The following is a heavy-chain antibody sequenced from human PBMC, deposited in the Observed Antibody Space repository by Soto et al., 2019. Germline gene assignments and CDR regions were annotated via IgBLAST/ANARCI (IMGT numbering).Heavy chain of an antibody. V-gene: IGHV4-39*01. CDR2: IYYSGST. CDR3: PTSNWFDP. Sequence: LQLQESGPGLVKPSETLSLTCTVSDGSISSREYYWGWISKPPGKGLEWIGTIYYSGSTYYNPSLKSRVTISVDTSKNQFSLKLSSVTAADTAVYYCPTSNWFDPWGQGTLVTVSS. D-gene: IGHD2-2*01. J-gene: IGHJ5*02. CDR1: DGSISSREYY.